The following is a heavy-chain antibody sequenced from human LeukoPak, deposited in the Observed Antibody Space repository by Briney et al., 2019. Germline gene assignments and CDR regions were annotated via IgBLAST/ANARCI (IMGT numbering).Heavy chain of an antibody. V-gene: IGHV3-23*01. CDR3: AKDGLYYDGSEHVYYFDS. CDR1: GFTFSRSA. Sequence: PGGSLRLSCAPSGFTFSRSAMTWVRQGPGTGLEFVASIIYSGGATYYADSVKGRFTISRDNSKNTLYLQMNSLRAEDTALYYCAKDGLYYDGSEHVYYFDSWGQGTLVTVSS. CDR2: IIYSGGAT. J-gene: IGHJ4*02. D-gene: IGHD3-22*01.